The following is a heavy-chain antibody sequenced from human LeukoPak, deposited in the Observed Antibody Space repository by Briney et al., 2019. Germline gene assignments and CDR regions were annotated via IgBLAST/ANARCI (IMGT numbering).Heavy chain of an antibody. Sequence: GGSLRLSCTASGFTFGDYAMSWFRQAPGKGLEWVGFIRSKAYGGTTEYAASVKGRFTISRDDSKSIAYLQMNSLKTEDTAVYYCTRDHDYGDLHFDXWXQGTLVTVSS. CDR2: IRSKAYGGTT. CDR1: GFTFGDYA. D-gene: IGHD4-17*01. J-gene: IGHJ4*02. V-gene: IGHV3-49*03. CDR3: TRDHDYGDLHFDX.